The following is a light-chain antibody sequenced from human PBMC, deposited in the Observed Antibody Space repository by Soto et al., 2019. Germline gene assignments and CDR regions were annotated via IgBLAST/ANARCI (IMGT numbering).Light chain of an antibody. CDR2: RAS. CDR1: QSVANN. J-gene: IGKJ1*01. V-gene: IGKV3-15*01. Sequence: DIVMPQSPATLSVSPGERATLSCRASQSVANNLAWYQQKPGQPPRLLIYRASTRSTGIPARFSGSGSGRQFTLTISSLQSEDFAVYHCQQHNNWPPWTFSQGTRVEMK. CDR3: QQHNNWPPWT.